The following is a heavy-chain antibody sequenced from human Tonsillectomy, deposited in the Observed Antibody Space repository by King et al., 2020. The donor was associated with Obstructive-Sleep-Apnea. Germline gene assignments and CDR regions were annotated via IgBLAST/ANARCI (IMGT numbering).Heavy chain of an antibody. Sequence: VQLVESGGGVVQPGRSLRLSCAASGFTFSSYGMHWVRQAPGKGLEWGAVIWYDGSNKYYADSVKGRFTISRDNSKNTLYLQMNSLSAEDTAVYYCAKDRSAYDILTGCFDYWGQGTLVTVSS. CDR3: AKDRSAYDILTGCFDY. D-gene: IGHD3-9*01. CDR1: GFTFSSYG. J-gene: IGHJ4*02. V-gene: IGHV3-33*06. CDR2: IWYDGSNK.